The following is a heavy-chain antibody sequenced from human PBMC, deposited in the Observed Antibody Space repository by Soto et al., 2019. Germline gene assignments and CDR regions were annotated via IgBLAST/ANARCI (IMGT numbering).Heavy chain of an antibody. D-gene: IGHD6-19*01. CDR3: ARGLIAVDGMDV. J-gene: IGHJ6*02. Sequence: SETLSLTCTVSGGSISSSSYYWGWIRQPPGKGLEWIGSIYYSGSTYYNPSLKSRVTISVDTSKNQFSLKLSSATAADTAVYYCARGLIAVDGMDVWGQGTTVTVSS. V-gene: IGHV4-39*01. CDR1: GGSISSSSYY. CDR2: IYYSGST.